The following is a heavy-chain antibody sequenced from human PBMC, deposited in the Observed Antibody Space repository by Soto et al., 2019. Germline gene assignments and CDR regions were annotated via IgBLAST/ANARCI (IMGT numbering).Heavy chain of an antibody. D-gene: IGHD1-1*01. CDR3: ARQAGNHAFDI. J-gene: IGHJ3*02. Sequence: WETLSLTCGVSDYSISSGYYWGWIRQPPEKGREWIGTIYHPGNTYYNPSLKSRVTISLDTSKNQFFLRLDSVTATDTAVYYCARQAGNHAFDIWGQGTMVTVPS. CDR2: IYHPGNT. CDR1: DYSISSGYY. V-gene: IGHV4-38-2*01.